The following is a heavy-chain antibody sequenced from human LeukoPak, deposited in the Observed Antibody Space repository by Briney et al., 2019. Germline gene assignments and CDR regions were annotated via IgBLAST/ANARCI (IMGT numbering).Heavy chain of an antibody. D-gene: IGHD2-2*01. CDR3: AKLLLPASKGAFII. CDR1: GDSLSGSY. Sequence: SKTLSLTCTVSGDSLSGSYWSWIRQSAGERPEYIGRINFSGTTNYNPSLRSRVTLSMDTSKNQVSLDLSAVTAADTAVYYCAKLLLPASKGAFIIWGLGALVTVSS. V-gene: IGHV4-4*07. CDR2: INFSGTT. J-gene: IGHJ3*02.